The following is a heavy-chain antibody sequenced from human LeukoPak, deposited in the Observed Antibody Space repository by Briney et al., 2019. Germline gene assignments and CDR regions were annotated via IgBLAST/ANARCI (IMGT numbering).Heavy chain of an antibody. V-gene: IGHV3-23*01. Sequence: GGSLRLSCAASGFTFSSYAMSWVRQAPGKGLEWVSTISGSGGSTYYADSVKGRFTISRDNSKNTMYLQMNRLRAEDTAVYYCAKAVRGYYYGALDCWGQGTLVTVSS. CDR3: AKAVRGYYYGALDC. CDR1: GFTFSSYA. D-gene: IGHD3-10*01. J-gene: IGHJ4*02. CDR2: ISGSGGST.